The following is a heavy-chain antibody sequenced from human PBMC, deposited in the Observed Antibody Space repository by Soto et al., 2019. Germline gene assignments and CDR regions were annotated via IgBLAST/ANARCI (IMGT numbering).Heavy chain of an antibody. CDR2: IIPIFGTA. CDR3: ARDSESRVTDYGDYAYFDY. J-gene: IGHJ4*02. Sequence: QVQLVQSGAEVKKPGSSVKVSCKASGGTFSSYAISWVRQAPGQGLEWMGGIIPIFGTANYAQKFQGRVTITADESTSPAYMELSSLRSEDTAVYYCARDSESRVTDYGDYAYFDYWGQGTLVTVSS. CDR1: GGTFSSYA. D-gene: IGHD4-17*01. V-gene: IGHV1-69*01.